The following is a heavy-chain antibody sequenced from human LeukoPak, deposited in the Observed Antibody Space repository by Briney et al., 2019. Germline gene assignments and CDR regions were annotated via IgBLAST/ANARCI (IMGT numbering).Heavy chain of an antibody. D-gene: IGHD2-15*01. CDR3: ARGFCSGGGCTFDY. CDR1: GGSISSYY. J-gene: IGHJ4*02. V-gene: IGHV4-4*07. CDR2: IYTSGST. Sequence: PSETLSLTCTVSGGSISSYYWSWIRQPAGKGLEWIGRIYTSGSTNYNPSLKSRVTMSVDTSKNQFSLKLSSVTAADTAVYYCARGFCSGGGCTFDYWGQGTLVTVSS.